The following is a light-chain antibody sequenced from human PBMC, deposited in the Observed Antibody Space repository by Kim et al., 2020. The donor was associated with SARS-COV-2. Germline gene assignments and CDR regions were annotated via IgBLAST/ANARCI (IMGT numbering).Light chain of an antibody. CDR2: SND. J-gene: IGLJ3*02. CDR3: VAWDDSLSGSV. CDR1: RSTIGSNV. V-gene: IGLV1-44*01. Sequence: GQRVTISCSGSRSTIGSNVVNWSQQLPGTAPKLLIYSNDYRSSGVPDRFSGSKSGTSASLAISGLQSEDEADYYCVAWDDSLSGSVFGGGTQLTVL.